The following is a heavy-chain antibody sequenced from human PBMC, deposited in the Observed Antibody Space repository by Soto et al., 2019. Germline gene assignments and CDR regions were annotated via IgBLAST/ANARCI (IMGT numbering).Heavy chain of an antibody. D-gene: IGHD1-26*01. CDR1: GFTFSTYA. J-gene: IGHJ6*02. CDR3: ATYSGNYERYGVYYGMDV. CDR2: ISGSGGST. V-gene: IGHV3-23*01. Sequence: LRLSCAASGFTFSTYAISWVRQAPGKGLEWVSSISGSGGSTYYADSVKDRFTISRDNSKNTLYLQMNSLRAEDTAVYYCATYSGNYERYGVYYGMDVWGQGATVTVSS.